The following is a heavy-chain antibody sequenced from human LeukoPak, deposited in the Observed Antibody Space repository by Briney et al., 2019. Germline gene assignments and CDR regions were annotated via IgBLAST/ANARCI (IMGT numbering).Heavy chain of an antibody. J-gene: IGHJ4*02. CDR2: IKQDGSEK. D-gene: IGHD2-2*01. V-gene: IGHV3-7*01. Sequence: GGSLRLSCEASGFTFSGYWMSWVRQVPGKGLEWVSNIKQDGSEKTFVDSVKGRFTVSRDNAKNSLYLQMDSLRAEDTAVYYCARHSTSWNYDYWGQGTLVTVSS. CDR3: ARHSTSWNYDY. CDR1: GFTFSGYW.